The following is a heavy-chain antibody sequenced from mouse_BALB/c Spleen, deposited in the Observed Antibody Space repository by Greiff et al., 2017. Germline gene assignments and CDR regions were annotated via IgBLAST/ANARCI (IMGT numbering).Heavy chain of an antibody. CDR1: GFTFSNYW. D-gene: IGHD2-3*01. Sequence: EVQLQESGGGLVQPGGSMKLSCVASGFTFSNYWMNWVRQSPEKGLEWVAEIRFKSNNYETHYAVSVKGRFTISRDDSKSSVYLQMNDLSAEDTGIYYCYGYYDAYWGQGTLVTVSA. V-gene: IGHV6-6*02. CDR2: IRFKSNNYET. CDR3: YGYYDAY. J-gene: IGHJ3*01.